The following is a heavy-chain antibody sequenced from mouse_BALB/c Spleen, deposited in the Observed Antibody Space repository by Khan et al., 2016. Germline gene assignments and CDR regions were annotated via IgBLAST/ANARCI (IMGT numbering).Heavy chain of an antibody. CDR1: GYTFTIYT. CDR2: INPSSGYT. Sequence: VQLQESGAELARPGASVKMSCKAAGYTFTIYTMHWVKQRPGQGLEWIGYINPSSGYTNYNQKFRDKATLTADKSSSTAYMQLSSLTSEDSAVYYCERSGRMGGNYLFDYWGQGTTLTVSS. CDR3: ERSGRMGGNYLFDY. J-gene: IGHJ2*01. V-gene: IGHV1-4*01. D-gene: IGHD2-1*01.